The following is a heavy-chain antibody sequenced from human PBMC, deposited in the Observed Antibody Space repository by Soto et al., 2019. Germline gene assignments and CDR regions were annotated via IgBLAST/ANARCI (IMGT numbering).Heavy chain of an antibody. V-gene: IGHV4-59*01. J-gene: IGHJ5*02. CDR2: IYYSGST. D-gene: IGHD4-4*01. Sequence: SETLSLTCTFSGGSISSYYWSWIRQPPVKGLEWIGYIYYSGSTNYNPSLKSRVTISVDTSKNQFSLKLSSVTAADSAVYYCAGAYSNYLWFDPWGQGTLVTVSS. CDR1: GGSISSYY. CDR3: AGAYSNYLWFDP.